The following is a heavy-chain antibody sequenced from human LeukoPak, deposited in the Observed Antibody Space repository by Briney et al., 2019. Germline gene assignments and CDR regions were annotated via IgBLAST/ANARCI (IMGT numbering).Heavy chain of an antibody. CDR1: GFTFSSYG. CDR3: AKGLNGNWFDP. Sequence: GRSLRLSCAASGFTFSSYGMHWVRQAPGKGLEWVAVISYDGSNKYYADSVKGRFTISRDNSKNTLYLQMNSLRAEDTAVYYCAKGLNGNWFDPWGQGTLVIVSS. J-gene: IGHJ5*02. V-gene: IGHV3-30*18. CDR2: ISYDGSNK.